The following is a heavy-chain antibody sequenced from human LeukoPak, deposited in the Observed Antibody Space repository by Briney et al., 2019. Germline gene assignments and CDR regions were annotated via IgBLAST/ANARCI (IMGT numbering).Heavy chain of an antibody. CDR3: ASCHRGYSYGYSFDY. V-gene: IGHV3-74*01. CDR1: GFTFSSYW. Sequence: GGSLRLSCAASGFTFSSYWMHWVRQAPGKGLVWVSRINSDGSSTSYADSVKGQFTISRDNSKNTLYLQMNSLRAEDTAVYYCASCHRGYSYGYSFDYWGQGTLVTVSS. D-gene: IGHD5-18*01. CDR2: INSDGSST. J-gene: IGHJ4*02.